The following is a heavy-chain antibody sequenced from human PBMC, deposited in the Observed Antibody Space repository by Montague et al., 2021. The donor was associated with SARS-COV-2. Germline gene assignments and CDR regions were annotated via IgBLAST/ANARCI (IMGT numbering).Heavy chain of an antibody. CDR2: INWNGGST. Sequence: SLSLSASGFPFGDYGMSWVRQAPGKGLEWVSGINWNGGSTGYADSVKGRFTISRDNAKNSLYLQMNSLRAEDTALYYCARDLEWFGELVDAFDIWGQGTMVTVSS. CDR3: ARDLEWFGELVDAFDI. D-gene: IGHD3-10*01. CDR1: GFPFGDYG. V-gene: IGHV3-20*03. J-gene: IGHJ3*02.